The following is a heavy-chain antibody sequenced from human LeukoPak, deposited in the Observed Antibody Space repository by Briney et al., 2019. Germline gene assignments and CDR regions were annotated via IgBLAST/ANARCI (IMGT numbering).Heavy chain of an antibody. D-gene: IGHD3-10*01. CDR1: GYTFTSYG. CDR2: ISAYNGNT. Sequence: ASVKASGKASGYTFTSYGISWVRQAPGQGLEWMGWISAYNGNTNYAQKLQGRVTMTTDTSTSTAYMELRSLRSDDTAVYYCARVRGKHPGGHEFDYWGQGAMVTVSS. V-gene: IGHV1-18*01. CDR3: ARVRGKHPGGHEFDY. J-gene: IGHJ4*02.